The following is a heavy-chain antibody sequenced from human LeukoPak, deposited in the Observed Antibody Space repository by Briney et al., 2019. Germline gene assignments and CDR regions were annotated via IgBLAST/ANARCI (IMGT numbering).Heavy chain of an antibody. J-gene: IGHJ4*02. CDR1: GFTFSSYA. V-gene: IGHV3-23*01. CDR2: ISSSGGST. CDR3: ARTAAYYYDSSGYYDSYYFDY. Sequence: PGGSLRLSCAASGFTFSSYAMNWVRQAPGKGLEWVSGISSSGGSTSYADSVKGRFSISRDNSKNTLYLQMNSLRAEDTAVYYCARTAAYYYDSSGYYDSYYFDYWGQGTLVTVSS. D-gene: IGHD3-22*01.